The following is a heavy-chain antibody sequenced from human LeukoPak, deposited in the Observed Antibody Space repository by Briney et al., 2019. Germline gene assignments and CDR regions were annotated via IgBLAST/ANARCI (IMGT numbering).Heavy chain of an antibody. CDR2: IYYSGST. J-gene: IGHJ4*02. D-gene: IGHD3/OR15-3a*01. CDR3: ARGRTNFDS. V-gene: IGHV4-39*01. Sequence: SETLSLTCTVSGGSISSSSYYWGWIRQPPGKGLEWIGSIYYSGSTYYNPSLKSRVTISVDTSKNQFSLKLSSVTAADTAVYYCARGRTNFDSWGQGTLVTVSS. CDR1: GGSISSSSYY.